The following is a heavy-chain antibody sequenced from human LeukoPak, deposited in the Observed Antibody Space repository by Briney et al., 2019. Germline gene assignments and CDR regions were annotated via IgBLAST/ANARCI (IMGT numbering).Heavy chain of an antibody. D-gene: IGHD2-2*02. J-gene: IGHJ4*02. V-gene: IGHV4-34*01. CDR1: GGSFSGYY. Sequence: PSETLSLTCAVYGGSFSGYYWSWIRQPPGKGLEWIGEINHSGSTNYNPSLKSRVTISVDTSKNQFSLKLSSVTAADTAVYYCARVPKYCSSTSCYSSQRGLAYFFDYWGQGTLVTVSS. CDR2: INHSGST. CDR3: ARVPKYCSSTSCYSSQRGLAYFFDY.